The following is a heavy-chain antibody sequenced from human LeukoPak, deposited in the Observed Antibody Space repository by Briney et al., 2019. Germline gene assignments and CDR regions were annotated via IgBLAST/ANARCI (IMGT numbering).Heavy chain of an antibody. V-gene: IGHV1-2*02. CDR3: ARRYCSGISCYPDY. CDR2: INPSGGVT. J-gene: IGHJ4*02. CDR1: GYTFTGYY. D-gene: IGHD2-15*01. Sequence: GASVKVSCKASGYTFTGYYIHWVRQAPGQGLEWMGWINPSGGVTKYAQKFQGRVTMTRDTSISTAYMELSRLTSDDTAVYFCARRYCSGISCYPDYWGQGTLVTVS.